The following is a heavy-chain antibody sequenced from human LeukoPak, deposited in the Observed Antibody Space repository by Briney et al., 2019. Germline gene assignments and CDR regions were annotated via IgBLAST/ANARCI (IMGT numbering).Heavy chain of an antibody. D-gene: IGHD1-1*01. CDR2: FDPEDGET. Sequence: ASVKVSCKVSGYTLTEVSMHWVRQAPGKGLEWMGGFDPEDGETIYAQKFQGRVTMTEHTSTDTAYMELSSLRSEDTAVYYCATVLNELVFDYWGQGTLVTVSS. CDR3: ATVLNELVFDY. CDR1: GYTLTEVS. V-gene: IGHV1-24*01. J-gene: IGHJ4*02.